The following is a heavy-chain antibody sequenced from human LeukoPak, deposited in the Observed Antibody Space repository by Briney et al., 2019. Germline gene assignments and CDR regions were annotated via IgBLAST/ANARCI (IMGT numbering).Heavy chain of an antibody. CDR3: ARAPEWLSTYYGMDV. CDR1: GFTVSSNY. CDR2: IYSGGST. D-gene: IGHD3-3*01. V-gene: IGHV3-53*01. Sequence: PGGSLRLSCAASGFTVSSNYMSWVRQAPGKGLEWVSVIYSGGSTYYADSVKGRFTISRDNSKNTLYLQMNSLRAEDTAVYYCARAPEWLSTYYGMDVWGQGTTVTVSS. J-gene: IGHJ6*02.